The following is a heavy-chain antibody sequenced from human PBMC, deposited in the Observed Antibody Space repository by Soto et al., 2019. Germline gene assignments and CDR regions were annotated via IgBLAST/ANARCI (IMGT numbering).Heavy chain of an antibody. J-gene: IGHJ4*02. V-gene: IGHV1-69*02. CDR3: ARGRKEWELTDY. D-gene: IGHD1-26*01. Sequence: QVQLVQSGAEVKKPGSSVKVSCKASGGTFSSYTISWVRQAPGQGLEWMGRIIPILGIANYAQKFQGRVXIXAXXPTSTAYMELSSLRSEDTPVYYCARGRKEWELTDYWGQGTLVTVSS. CDR1: GGTFSSYT. CDR2: IIPILGIA.